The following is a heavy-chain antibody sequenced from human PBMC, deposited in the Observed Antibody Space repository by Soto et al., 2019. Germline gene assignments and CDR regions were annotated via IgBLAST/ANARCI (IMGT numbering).Heavy chain of an antibody. CDR3: ARGGTVTTAFDY. CDR2: ISYDGSNK. D-gene: IGHD4-17*01. CDR1: GFTFSSYA. J-gene: IGHJ4*02. V-gene: IGHV3-30-3*01. Sequence: GSLRLSCAASGFTFSSYAMHWVRQAPGKGLEWVAVISYDGSNKYYADSVKGRFTISRDNSKNTLYLQMNSLRAEDTAVYYCARGGTVTTAFDYWGQGTLVTVSS.